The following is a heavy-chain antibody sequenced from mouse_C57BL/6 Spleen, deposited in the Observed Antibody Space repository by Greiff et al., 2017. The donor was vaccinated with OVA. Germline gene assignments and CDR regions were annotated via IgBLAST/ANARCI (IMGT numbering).Heavy chain of an antibody. CDR3: ASAIYYYGSEDAMDY. V-gene: IGHV1-55*01. CDR2: IYPGSGST. CDR1: GYTFTSYW. D-gene: IGHD1-1*01. Sequence: QVQLQQSGAELVKPGASVKMSCKASGYTFTSYWITWVKQRPGQGLEWIGDIYPGSGSTNYNEKFKSKATLTVDTSSSTAYMQLSSLTSEDSAVYYCASAIYYYGSEDAMDYWGQGTSVTVSS. J-gene: IGHJ4*01.